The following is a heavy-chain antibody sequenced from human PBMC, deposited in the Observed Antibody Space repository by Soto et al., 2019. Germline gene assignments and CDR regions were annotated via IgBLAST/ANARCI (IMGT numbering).Heavy chain of an antibody. D-gene: IGHD2-2*01. V-gene: IGHV3-66*01. CDR2: LYSGGST. CDR3: ASRPGVVVPAAMPPLDY. Sequence: GGSLRLSCAASGFTVSSNYMSWVRQAPGKGLEWVSVLYSGGSTYHADSVRGRFTISRDNSKNTLYLQMNSLRAEDTAVYYCASRPGVVVPAAMPPLDYWGQGTLVTVSS. J-gene: IGHJ4*02. CDR1: GFTVSSNY.